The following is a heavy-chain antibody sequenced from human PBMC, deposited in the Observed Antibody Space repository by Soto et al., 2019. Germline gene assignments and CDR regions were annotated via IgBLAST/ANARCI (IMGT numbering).Heavy chain of an antibody. CDR2: IIPIFGTA. Sequence: QVQLVQSGAEVKKPGSSVKVSCKASGGTFSSYASSWVRQAPGQGLEWMGVIIPIFGTANYAQKFQGRVTITADESTSTAYMERSSLRSEDTAVYYCAREGDIVVVPAATNWFDPWGQGTLVTVSS. D-gene: IGHD2-2*01. J-gene: IGHJ5*02. CDR3: AREGDIVVVPAATNWFDP. CDR1: GGTFSSYA. V-gene: IGHV1-69*01.